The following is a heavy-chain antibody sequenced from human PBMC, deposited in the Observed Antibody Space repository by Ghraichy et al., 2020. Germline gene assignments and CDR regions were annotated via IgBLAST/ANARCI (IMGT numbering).Heavy chain of an antibody. J-gene: IGHJ4*02. Sequence: GGSLRLSCAASGFTFSSYAMSWVRQAPGKGLEWVSAISGSGGSTYYADSVKGRFTISRDNSKNTLYLQMNSLRAEDTAVYYCAKSSVPRKGVILGATDYWGQGTLVTVSS. CDR2: ISGSGGST. D-gene: IGHD1-26*01. V-gene: IGHV3-23*01. CDR1: GFTFSSYA. CDR3: AKSSVPRKGVILGATDY.